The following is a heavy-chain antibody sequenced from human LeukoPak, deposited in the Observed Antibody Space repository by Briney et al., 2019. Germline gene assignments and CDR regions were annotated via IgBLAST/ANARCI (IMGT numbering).Heavy chain of an antibody. J-gene: IGHJ4*02. V-gene: IGHV3-48*02. Sequence: GRSLSLSCAASGFTFSTYSVNWVRQAPGKGLEWVSFISSGGGTTYYADSVKGRLNISRDNAENSLYLQMNSLRDEDTAVYYCARVAETLPWLRSAFDYWGQGTLVTVSS. D-gene: IGHD5-18*01. CDR3: ARVAETLPWLRSAFDY. CDR2: ISSGGGTT. CDR1: GFTFSTYS.